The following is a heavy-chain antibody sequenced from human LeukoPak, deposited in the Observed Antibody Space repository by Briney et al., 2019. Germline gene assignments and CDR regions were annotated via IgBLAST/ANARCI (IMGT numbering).Heavy chain of an antibody. CDR3: ARAHNWKYGTFDY. D-gene: IGHD1-7*01. CDR1: GFTFSSYS. J-gene: IGHJ4*02. CDR2: INI. Sequence: GGSLRLSCAASGFTFSSYSMNWVRQAPGKGLEWVSCINIYYADSVKGRFTISRDNAKNSLYLQMNSLRVEDTAVYYCARAHNWKYGTFDYWGQGTLVTVFS. V-gene: IGHV3-21*01.